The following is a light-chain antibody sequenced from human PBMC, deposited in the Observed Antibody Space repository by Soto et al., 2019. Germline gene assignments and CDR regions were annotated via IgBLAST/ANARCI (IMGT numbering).Light chain of an antibody. CDR3: FSYTSSGTYV. J-gene: IGLJ1*01. CDR2: EVS. Sequence: QSVLTQPASVSGSPGQSITISCTGTSSDVGNYKYVSWYQQHPGKAPKLMIYEVSNRPSGVSNRFSGSKSGNTASLTISGLQAEDETDYYCFSYTSSGTYVFGNGIKVTVL. CDR1: SSDVGNYKY. V-gene: IGLV2-14*01.